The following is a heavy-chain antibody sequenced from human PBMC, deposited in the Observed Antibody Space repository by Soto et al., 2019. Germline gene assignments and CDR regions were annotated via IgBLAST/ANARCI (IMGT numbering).Heavy chain of an antibody. CDR1: GGSSSSSSYY. D-gene: IGHD3-10*01. V-gene: IGHV4-39*02. Sequence: SETLSLTCTVSGGSSSSSSYYWGWIRQPPGKGLEWIGSIYYSGSTYYNPSPKSRVTMTTDTSTSTAYMELRSLRSDDTAVYYCARVKGLWFGEFDYWGQGTLVTVSS. CDR2: IYYSGST. CDR3: ARVKGLWFGEFDY. J-gene: IGHJ4*02.